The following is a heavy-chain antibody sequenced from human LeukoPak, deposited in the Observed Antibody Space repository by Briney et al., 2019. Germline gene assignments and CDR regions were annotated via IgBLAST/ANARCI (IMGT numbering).Heavy chain of an antibody. CDR1: GFTFSSYA. V-gene: IGHV3-23*01. D-gene: IGHD3-3*01. Sequence: GSLRLSCAASGFTFSSYAMSWVRQAPGKGLEWVSAISGSGGSTYYADSVKGRFTISRDNSKNTLYLQMDSLRAEDTAVYYCAKLYYDFWSGYYRDNWFDPLGQGTLVTVSS. CDR2: ISGSGGST. CDR3: AKLYYDFWSGYYRDNWFDP. J-gene: IGHJ5*01.